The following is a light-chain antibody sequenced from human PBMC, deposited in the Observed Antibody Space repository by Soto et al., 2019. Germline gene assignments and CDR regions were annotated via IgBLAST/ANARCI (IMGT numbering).Light chain of an antibody. V-gene: IGKV3-15*01. J-gene: IGKJ5*01. CDR3: QQYGGSPAIT. Sequence: EIVMTQSPATLSVSPGERATLSCRASQSVSSSLAWYQQKPGQAPRLLIYTASTRATGIPARFSGSGSGTEFTLTISSLQSEDFAVYYCQQYGGSPAITFGQGTRLDMK. CDR1: QSVSSS. CDR2: TAS.